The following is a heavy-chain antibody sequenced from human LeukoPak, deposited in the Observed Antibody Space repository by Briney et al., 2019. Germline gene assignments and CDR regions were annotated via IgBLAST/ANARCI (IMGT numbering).Heavy chain of an antibody. CDR2: ISWDGGST. Sequence: GGSLRLSCAASGFTFSSYWMHWVRQAPGKGLEWVSLISWDGGSTYYADSVKGRFTISRDNSKNSLYLQMNSLRTEDTALYYCAKDDDYGDYFDYWGQGTLVTVSS. D-gene: IGHD4-17*01. V-gene: IGHV3-43*01. CDR1: GFTFSSYW. J-gene: IGHJ4*02. CDR3: AKDDDYGDYFDY.